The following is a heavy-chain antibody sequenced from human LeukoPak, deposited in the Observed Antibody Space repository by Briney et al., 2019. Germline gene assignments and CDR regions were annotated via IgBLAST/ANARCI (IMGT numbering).Heavy chain of an antibody. CDR2: MYSGVSR. CDR3: ARAIQQTTILWWWPAFDI. Sequence: GGSVTLTCAASGFTISSYYRSWIRQAPGKGLEWVSVMYSGVSRYYADSVKGRFTISRDSSKNTVYLRMNSLRAEDTAVYFCARAIQQTTILWWWPAFDIWGQGTMVTVSS. V-gene: IGHV3-53*01. CDR1: GFTISSYY. J-gene: IGHJ3*02. D-gene: IGHD2-21*01.